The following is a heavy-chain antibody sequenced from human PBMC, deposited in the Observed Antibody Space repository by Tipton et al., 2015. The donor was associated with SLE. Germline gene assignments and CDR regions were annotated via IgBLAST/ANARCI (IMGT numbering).Heavy chain of an antibody. J-gene: IGHJ4*02. CDR3: ARSEMATITY. CDR1: GFTFSNYW. Sequence: SLRLSCAASGFTFSNYWMHWVRQAPGKGLVRVSRSNSDGSDTSYADSVKGRFTISRDNAKNTLYLQMNSLRAEDTAVYYCARSEMATITYWGQGTLVTVSS. V-gene: IGHV3-74*01. CDR2: SNSDGSDT. D-gene: IGHD5-24*01.